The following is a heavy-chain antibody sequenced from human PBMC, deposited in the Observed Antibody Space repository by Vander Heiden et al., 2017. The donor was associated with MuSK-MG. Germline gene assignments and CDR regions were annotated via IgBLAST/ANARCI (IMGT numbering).Heavy chain of an antibody. CDR1: GYSISSGYY. D-gene: IGHD6-19*01. Sequence: QVQLQESGPGLVKPSETLSLTCTVSGYSISSGYYWGWIRQPPGKGLEWIGSIYHSGSTYYNPSLKSRVSISVDTSKNQFSLKLSSVTAADTAVYYCARDLNQWLAYDYWGQGTLVTVSS. J-gene: IGHJ4*02. CDR2: IYHSGST. V-gene: IGHV4-38-2*02. CDR3: ARDLNQWLAYDY.